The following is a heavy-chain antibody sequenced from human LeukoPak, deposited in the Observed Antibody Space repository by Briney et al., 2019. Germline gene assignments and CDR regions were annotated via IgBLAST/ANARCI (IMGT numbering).Heavy chain of an antibody. V-gene: IGHV3-23*01. Sequence: RGASPRLSCAASGFTFSSYTISWVRHGPGERLECVSAIIGRVGSTYYTDSVKGRFTISRDNSKNTLYLQMNSLRAEDTAVYYCTTDLDFRGSQLLWFGELDYYYGMDVWGKGTPVTVSS. CDR3: TTDLDFRGSQLLWFGELDYYYGMDV. CDR1: GFTFSSYT. J-gene: IGHJ6*04. CDR2: IIGRVGST. D-gene: IGHD3-10*01.